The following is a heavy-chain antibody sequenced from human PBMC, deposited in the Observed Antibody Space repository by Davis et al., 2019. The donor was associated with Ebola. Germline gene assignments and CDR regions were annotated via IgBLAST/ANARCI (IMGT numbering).Heavy chain of an antibody. J-gene: IGHJ6*02. Sequence: GGSLRLSCAASGFTFTNYAMHWVRQAPGKGLEWVAVISYDGSNKYYADSVKGRFTISRDNSKNTLYLQMNSLRAEDTAVYYCAKPHLEVIFSGWANYYYYGMDVWGQGTTVTVSS. D-gene: IGHD6-19*01. CDR3: AKPHLEVIFSGWANYYYYGMDV. CDR1: GFTFTNYA. CDR2: ISYDGSNK. V-gene: IGHV3-30*18.